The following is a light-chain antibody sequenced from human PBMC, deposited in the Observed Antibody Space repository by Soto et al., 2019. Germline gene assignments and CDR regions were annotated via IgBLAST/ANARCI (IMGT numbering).Light chain of an antibody. J-gene: IGLJ2*01. Sequence: QSVLTQPPSVSGAPGQRVTISCTGSSSNIGAGYDVHWYQQLPGTAPKLLIYGNSNRPSGVPDRFSGSKSGTSASLAITGLQAADEADYYCQSYYSSLSGLVFGGGTKLTVL. V-gene: IGLV1-40*01. CDR2: GNS. CDR3: QSYYSSLSGLV. CDR1: SSNIGAGYD.